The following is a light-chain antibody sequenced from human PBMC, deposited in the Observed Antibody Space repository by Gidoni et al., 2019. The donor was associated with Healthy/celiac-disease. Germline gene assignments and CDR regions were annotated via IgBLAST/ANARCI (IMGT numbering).Light chain of an antibody. V-gene: IGLV2-14*01. J-gene: IGLJ3*02. CDR3: SSYTSSSTLVV. Sequence: QSALTQPASESGSPGTSITISCTVTSSYVGVYNYVSCYQQHPDKAPKLMIYDVSNRPSGVSKRFSGSKSCNTASLTISGLQAEDEADYYCSSYTSSSTLVVFGGGTKLTVL. CDR1: SSYVGVYNY. CDR2: DVS.